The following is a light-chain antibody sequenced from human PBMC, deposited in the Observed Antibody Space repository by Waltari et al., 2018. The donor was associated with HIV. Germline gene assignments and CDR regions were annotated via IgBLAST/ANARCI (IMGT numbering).Light chain of an antibody. CDR3: CAYAGSTTYVI. J-gene: IGLJ2*01. CDR1: SSDVGGYNL. Sequence: QSALTQPASVSGSPVQSITISCTGTSSDVGGYNLVSWYQQHPGKAPKLMIYEVSKRPSGVSNRFAGSKSCNTASLTISGLQAEDEADYYCCAYAGSTTYVIFGGGTKLTVL. CDR2: EVS. V-gene: IGLV2-23*02.